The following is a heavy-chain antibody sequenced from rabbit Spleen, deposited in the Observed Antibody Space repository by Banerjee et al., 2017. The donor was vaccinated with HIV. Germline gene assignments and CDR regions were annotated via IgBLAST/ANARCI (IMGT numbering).Heavy chain of an antibody. CDR1: GFSLSSYY. Sequence: QELVESAGGLVNPGGSLTLTCTASGFSLSSYYMNWVRQAPGKGLEWIGYIDPVFGITYYANWVNGRFSISRENAQNTVFLQMTSLTAADTATYFCARDTGTSFSTYGMDLWGPGTLVTVS. CDR2: IDPVFGIT. D-gene: IGHD8-1*01. CDR3: ARDTGTSFSTYGMDL. V-gene: IGHV1S7*01. J-gene: IGHJ6*01.